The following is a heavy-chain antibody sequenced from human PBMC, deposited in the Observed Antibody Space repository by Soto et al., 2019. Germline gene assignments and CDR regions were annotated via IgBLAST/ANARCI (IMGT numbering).Heavy chain of an antibody. CDR2: INHSGST. CDR3: ARGGILVATIDY. D-gene: IGHD5-12*01. Sequence: ASETLSLTCAVYGGSFSGYYWSWIRQPPGKGLEWIGEINHSGSTNYNPSLKSRVTISVDTSKNQFSLKLSSVTAADTAVYYCARGGILVATIDYWGQGTLVTVSS. V-gene: IGHV4-34*01. CDR1: GGSFSGYY. J-gene: IGHJ4*02.